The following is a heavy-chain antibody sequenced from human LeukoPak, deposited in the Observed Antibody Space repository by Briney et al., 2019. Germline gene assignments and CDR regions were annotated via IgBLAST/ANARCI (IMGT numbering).Heavy chain of an antibody. CDR1: GYTFTGYY. J-gene: IGHJ4*02. Sequence: ASVKVSCKASGYTFTGYYMHWVRQAPGQGLEWMGWINPNSGGTNYAQKFQGRVTMTRDTSISTAYIELSRLRSDDTAVYYCASLETCSSTSCPGDYWGQGTLVTVSS. D-gene: IGHD2-2*01. CDR2: INPNSGGT. V-gene: IGHV1-2*02. CDR3: ASLETCSSTSCPGDY.